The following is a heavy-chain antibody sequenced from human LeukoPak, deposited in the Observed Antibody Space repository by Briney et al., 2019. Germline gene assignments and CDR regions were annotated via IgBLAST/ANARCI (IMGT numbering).Heavy chain of an antibody. CDR3: ARYPNGDYDFDF. D-gene: IGHD4-17*01. CDR2: IGTSSSGI. Sequence: GGSLRLSCAASGFTFSNYGLNWVRQAPGKGLEWVSYIGTSSSGIHYADSVKGRFTSSRDNAKNSLYLKMNSLRAEDTAVYYCARYPNGDYDFDFWGQGTLVTVSS. J-gene: IGHJ4*02. V-gene: IGHV3-48*01. CDR1: GFTFSNYG.